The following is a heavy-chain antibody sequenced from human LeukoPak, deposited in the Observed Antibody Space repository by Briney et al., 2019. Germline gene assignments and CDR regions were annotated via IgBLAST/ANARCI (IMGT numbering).Heavy chain of an antibody. CDR1: GFTFGDYG. D-gene: IGHD5-12*01. CDR2: IRKKAHDWTP. J-gene: IGHJ4*02. CDR3: TRAGGYDNYLDY. Sequence: GGSLRLSCTTSGFTFGDYGFNWVRQAPGKGLEWVGFIRKKAHDWTPQYAPSVQGRFTISRDDSKGIAYLGMNSLKTEDTAVYYCTRAGGYDNYLDYWGQGTPVTVSS. V-gene: IGHV3-49*04.